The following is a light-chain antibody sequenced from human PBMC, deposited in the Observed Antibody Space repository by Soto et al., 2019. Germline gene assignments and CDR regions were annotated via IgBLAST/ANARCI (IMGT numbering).Light chain of an antibody. CDR2: DDS. CDR1: NIGSES. Sequence: SYELTQPPSVSVAPGQTARITCGGNNIGSESVHWYQQKPGQAPVLVVYDDSDRPSGIPERFSGSNSGNTATLTISRVEAGVEADYYCQVWDSSSDHVVFGGGTKLTVL. CDR3: QVWDSSSDHVV. J-gene: IGLJ2*01. V-gene: IGLV3-21*02.